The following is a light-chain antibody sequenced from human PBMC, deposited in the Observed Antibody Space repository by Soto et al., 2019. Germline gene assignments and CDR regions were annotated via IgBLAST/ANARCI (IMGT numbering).Light chain of an antibody. CDR1: QSVSSD. CDR3: QQYSIWRT. V-gene: IGKV3-15*01. J-gene: IGKJ1*01. Sequence: EIVVTQSPSALSVSPRERAALSCRASQSVSSDLAWYHQKPGQAPRLLIYGASTRATGIPARFSGSGSGTEFTLTISSLQSEDFAVYYCQQYSIWRTVGQGSKV. CDR2: GAS.